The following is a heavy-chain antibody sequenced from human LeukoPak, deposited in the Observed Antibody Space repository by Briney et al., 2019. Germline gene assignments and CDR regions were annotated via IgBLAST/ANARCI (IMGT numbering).Heavy chain of an antibody. CDR1: GDSISSSSYY. CDR3: ARQSIAARPMS. V-gene: IGHV4-39*01. J-gene: IGHJ4*02. Sequence: PSETLSLTCTVSGDSISSSSYYWGWIRQPPGKGLEWIGSIYYSGSTYYNPSLKSRVTISVDTSKNQFSLKLSSVTAADTAVYFCARQSIAARPMSWGQGTLVTVSS. D-gene: IGHD6-6*01. CDR2: IYYSGST.